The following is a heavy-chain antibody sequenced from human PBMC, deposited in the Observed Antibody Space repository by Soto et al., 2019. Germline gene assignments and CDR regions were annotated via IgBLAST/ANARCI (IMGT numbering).Heavy chain of an antibody. Sequence: EVQLVQSGAEVKKPGESLKISCKGSGYSFTSYWIGWVRQMPGKGLEWMGIIYPGDSETRYSPSFQGQVTISADKSISTAYLQWSSLKASDTAIYYCARSQIVYGSGSHLDYWGQGTLVTVSS. D-gene: IGHD3-10*01. J-gene: IGHJ4*02. CDR2: IYPGDSET. CDR3: ARSQIVYGSGSHLDY. CDR1: GYSFTSYW. V-gene: IGHV5-51*01.